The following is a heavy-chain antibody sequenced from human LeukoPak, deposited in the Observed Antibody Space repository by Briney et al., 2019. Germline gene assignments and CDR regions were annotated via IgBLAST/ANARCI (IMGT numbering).Heavy chain of an antibody. Sequence: SVRVSCKASGGTFSNYAINWVRQAPGQGLEWMGGIIPIFGSSNYAQKFQGRVTITADESTTTAYMELSSLRSEDTAVYYCARVTHTELSTWFDPWGQGTLVTVSS. CDR2: IIPIFGSS. CDR3: ARVTHTELSTWFDP. J-gene: IGHJ5*02. V-gene: IGHV1-69*13. D-gene: IGHD5-18*01. CDR1: GGTFSNYA.